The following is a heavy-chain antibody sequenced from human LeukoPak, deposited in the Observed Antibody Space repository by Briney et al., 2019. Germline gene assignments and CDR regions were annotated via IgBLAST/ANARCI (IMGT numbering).Heavy chain of an antibody. J-gene: IGHJ4*02. CDR3: AKDTYIGKYCTNGVCSPTDY. CDR1: GLTLSSFA. CDR2: ISDSGDYT. Sequence: GGSLTLSCTCWGLTLSSFAMSGVRQAPGQGLEWVSVISDSGDYTSYADSVRGRFTISRDNSRNTLYLQMISLRPEDTAVYYCAKDTYIGKYCTNGVCSPTDYWGQGTLVTVSS. V-gene: IGHV3-23*01. D-gene: IGHD2-8*01.